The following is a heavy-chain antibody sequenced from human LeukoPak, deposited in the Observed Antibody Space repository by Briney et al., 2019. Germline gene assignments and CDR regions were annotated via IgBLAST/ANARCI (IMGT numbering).Heavy chain of an antibody. V-gene: IGHV3-23*01. J-gene: IGHJ4*02. CDR3: AKEYYDFWSGYPHDY. D-gene: IGHD3-3*01. Sequence: GGSLRLSCAASGFTFSSYAMSWVRQAPGKGLEWVSAISGSGGSTYYTDSVKGRFTISRDNSKNTLYLQMNSLRAEDTAVYYCAKEYYDFWSGYPHDYWGQGTLVTVSS. CDR1: GFTFSSYA. CDR2: ISGSGGST.